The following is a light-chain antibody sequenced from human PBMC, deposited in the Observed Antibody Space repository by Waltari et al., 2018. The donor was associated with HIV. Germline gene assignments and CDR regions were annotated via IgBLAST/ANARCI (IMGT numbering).Light chain of an antibody. CDR3: SSYSGGNNFDVV. Sequence: QSALTQPPSASGSPGQSVTLSCTGTSNHVGDYNYVSWSQQHPGKAPKRMIYEVSERPSGVPDRFSGSKSGNTASLTVSGLQAEDEADYYCSSYSGGNNFDVVFGGGTKLTVL. CDR1: SNHVGDYNY. CDR2: EVS. J-gene: IGLJ2*01. V-gene: IGLV2-8*01.